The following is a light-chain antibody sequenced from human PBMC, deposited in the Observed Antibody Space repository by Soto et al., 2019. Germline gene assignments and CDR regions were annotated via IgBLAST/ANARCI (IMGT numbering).Light chain of an antibody. Sequence: QSVLTQPPSTSGTPGQWGTISFSGSSTNVGVNPVNWYQQFPGTAPRLLIYTNDQRPSGVPGRFSGSKSGTTASLDISGLQSDDEADYYCAAWDDSLYGLVFGGGTKLTVL. CDR1: STNVGVNP. CDR2: TND. CDR3: AAWDDSLYGLV. J-gene: IGLJ2*01. V-gene: IGLV1-44*01.